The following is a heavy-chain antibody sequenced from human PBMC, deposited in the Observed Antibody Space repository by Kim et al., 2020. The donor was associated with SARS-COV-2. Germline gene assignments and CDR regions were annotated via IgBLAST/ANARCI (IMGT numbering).Heavy chain of an antibody. CDR2: IYYSGST. CDR3: AREYYDILTGYFGWFDP. D-gene: IGHD3-9*01. V-gene: IGHV4-30-4*01. Sequence: SETLSLTCTVSGGSISSGDYYWSWIRQPPGKGLEWIGYIYYSGSTYYNPSLKSRVTISVDTSKNQFSLKLSSVTAADTAVYYCAREYYDILTGYFGWFDPWGQGTLVTVSS. J-gene: IGHJ5*02. CDR1: GGSISSGDYY.